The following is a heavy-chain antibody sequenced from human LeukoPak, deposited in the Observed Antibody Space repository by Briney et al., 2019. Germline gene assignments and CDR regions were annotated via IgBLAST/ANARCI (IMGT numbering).Heavy chain of an antibody. D-gene: IGHD6-13*01. Sequence: SQTLSLTCTVSGGSISSGGYYWSWIRQHPGKGLEWIGYIYYSGSTYYNPSLKSRVTISVDTSKNQFSLKLSSVTAADTAVYYCARFLFIAAAGRCWFDPWGQGSLVTVSS. CDR3: ARFLFIAAAGRCWFDP. V-gene: IGHV4-31*03. CDR1: GGSISSGGYY. CDR2: IYYSGST. J-gene: IGHJ5*02.